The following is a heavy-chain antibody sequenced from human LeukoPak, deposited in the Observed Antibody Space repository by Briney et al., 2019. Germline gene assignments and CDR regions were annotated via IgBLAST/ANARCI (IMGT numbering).Heavy chain of an antibody. D-gene: IGHD6-13*01. CDR3: ARNSAVGLTDFQH. CDR2: IYYSGST. V-gene: IGHV4-59*08. J-gene: IGHJ1*01. Sequence: PSETLSLTCTVSGGSISSYYWSWIRQPPGKGLEWIGYIYYSGSTNYNPSLKSRVTISVDTSKNQFSLKLSSVTAADTAVYYCARNSAVGLTDFQHWGQGTLVTVSS. CDR1: GGSISSYY.